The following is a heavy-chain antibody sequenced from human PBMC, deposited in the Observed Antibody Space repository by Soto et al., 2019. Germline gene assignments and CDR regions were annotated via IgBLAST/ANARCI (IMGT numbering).Heavy chain of an antibody. CDR3: AKDPGGVVVAATYFEH. J-gene: IGHJ1*01. Sequence: GGSLRLSCAASGFTFSSYAMSWVRQAPGKGLEWVSAISGSGGSTYYADSVKGRFTISRDNSKNTLYLQMNSLRAEDTAVYDCAKDPGGVVVAATYFEHWGQGTLVTVSS. CDR1: GFTFSSYA. V-gene: IGHV3-23*01. D-gene: IGHD2-15*01. CDR2: ISGSGGST.